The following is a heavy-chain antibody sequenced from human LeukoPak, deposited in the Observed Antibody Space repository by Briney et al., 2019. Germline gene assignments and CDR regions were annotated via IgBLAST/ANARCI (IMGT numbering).Heavy chain of an antibody. V-gene: IGHV1-18*01. CDR3: ARDLGGIAVAGEYYFDY. CDR2: ISAYNGNT. Sequence: ASVKVSCKASGYTFTSYGISWVRQAPGQGLEWMGWISAYNGNTNYAQKLQGRVTMTTDTSTSTAYMEPRSLRSDDTAVYYCARDLGGIAVAGEYYFDYWGQGTLVTVSS. J-gene: IGHJ4*02. CDR1: GYTFTSYG. D-gene: IGHD6-19*01.